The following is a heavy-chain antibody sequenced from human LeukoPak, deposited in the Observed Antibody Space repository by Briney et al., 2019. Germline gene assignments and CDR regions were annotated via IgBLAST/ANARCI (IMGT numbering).Heavy chain of an antibody. D-gene: IGHD3-22*01. Sequence: GESLQISCKGSGYIFTSYWIGWVRQLPGKGLGGMGIIYPGDSDTRYSPSFQGQVTISADKSISTAYLQWSSLKASDTAMYYCARTASSGYYLNWFDPWGQGTLVTVSS. J-gene: IGHJ5*02. CDR3: ARTASSGYYLNWFDP. CDR1: GYIFTSYW. V-gene: IGHV5-51*01. CDR2: IYPGDSDT.